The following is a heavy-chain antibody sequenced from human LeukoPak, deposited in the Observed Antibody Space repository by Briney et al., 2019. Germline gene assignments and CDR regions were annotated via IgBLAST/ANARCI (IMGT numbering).Heavy chain of an antibody. CDR3: ARDYASDY. CDR1: GFPVSSNF. CDR2: MFSGGST. J-gene: IGHJ4*02. D-gene: IGHD3-10*01. V-gene: IGHV3-53*01. Sequence: PGGSVRLSCAVSGFPVSSNFMSWVRQAPGKGLQSVSIMFSGGSTDYADSVRGRFSISRDSSQNTVSLQMNSLRAEDTAVYYCARDYASDYWGQGTLVTVSS.